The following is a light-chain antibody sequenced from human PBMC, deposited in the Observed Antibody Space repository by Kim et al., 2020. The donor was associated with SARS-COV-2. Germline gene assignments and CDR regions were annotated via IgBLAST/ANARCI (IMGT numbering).Light chain of an antibody. V-gene: IGLV3-19*01. J-gene: IGLJ2*01. CDR3: NCRDSSGNHVV. CDR2: GKN. CDR1: SLRSYD. Sequence: ALGQTVRITCQGDSLRSYDASWYQQKPGQAPVRVIYGKNNRPSGIPDRFSGSTSGTTASLTITGAQAEDEADYYCNCRDSSGNHVVFGGGTQLTVL.